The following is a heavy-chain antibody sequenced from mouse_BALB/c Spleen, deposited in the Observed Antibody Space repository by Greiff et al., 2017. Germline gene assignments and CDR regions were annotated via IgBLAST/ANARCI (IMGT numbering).Heavy chain of an antibody. CDR1: GYTFTSYV. J-gene: IGHJ2*01. Sequence: VQLKESGPELVKPGASVKMSCKASGYTFTSYVMHWVKQKPGQGLEWIGYINPYNDGTKYNEKFKGKATLTSDKSSSTAYMELSSLTSEDSAVYYCARGGIITTADYWGQGTTLTVSS. CDR3: ARGGIITTADY. CDR2: INPYNDGT. D-gene: IGHD1-2*01. V-gene: IGHV1-14*01.